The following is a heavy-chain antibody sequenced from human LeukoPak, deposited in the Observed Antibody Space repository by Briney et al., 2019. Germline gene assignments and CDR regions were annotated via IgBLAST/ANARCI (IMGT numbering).Heavy chain of an antibody. CDR2: ISWDGGST. CDR3: AKDQEGGDFWSGYYFDY. D-gene: IGHD3-3*01. Sequence: QLGGSLRLSCAASGFTFDDYAMHWVRQAPGKGLEWVSLISWDGGSTYYADSVKGRFTISRDNSKNSLYLQMNSLRAEDTALYYCAKDQEGGDFWSGYYFDYWGQGTLVTVSS. J-gene: IGHJ4*02. CDR1: GFTFDDYA. V-gene: IGHV3-43D*03.